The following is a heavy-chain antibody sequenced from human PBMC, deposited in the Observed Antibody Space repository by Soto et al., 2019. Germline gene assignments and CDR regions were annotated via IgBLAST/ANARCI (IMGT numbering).Heavy chain of an antibody. CDR2: ISSSSSYI. CDR3: AREGLMITFGGVYDY. J-gene: IGHJ4*02. Sequence: GGSLRLSCAASGFTFSSYSMNWVRQAPGKGLEWVSSISSSSSYIYYADSVKGRFTISRDNAKNSLYLQMNSLRAEDTAVYYCAREGLMITFGGVYDYWGQGTLVTVS. V-gene: IGHV3-21*01. CDR1: GFTFSSYS. D-gene: IGHD3-16*01.